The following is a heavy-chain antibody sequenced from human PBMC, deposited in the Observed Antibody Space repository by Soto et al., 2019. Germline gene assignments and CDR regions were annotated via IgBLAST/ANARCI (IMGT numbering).Heavy chain of an antibody. J-gene: IGHJ5*02. CDR1: GFTFSSYA. Sequence: PGGSLRLSCAASGFTFSSYAMSWVRQAPGKGLEWVSAISGSGGSTYYADSVKGRFTISRDNSKNTLYLQMNSLRAEDTAVYYCAKADTMVRAKWDWFDPWGQGTLVTVSS. CDR3: AKADTMVRAKWDWFDP. D-gene: IGHD3-10*01. V-gene: IGHV3-23*01. CDR2: ISGSGGST.